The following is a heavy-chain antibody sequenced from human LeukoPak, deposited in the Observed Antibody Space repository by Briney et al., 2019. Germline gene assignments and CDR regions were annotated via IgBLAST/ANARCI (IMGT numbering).Heavy chain of an antibody. Sequence: GGSLRLSCEASGFTFSTYAMSWVRQAPGKGLEWVSYISSSGSTIYYADSVKGRFTISRDNAKNSLYLQMNSLRAEDTAVYYCAREGRMVYAYDYWGQGTLVTVSS. J-gene: IGHJ4*02. CDR3: AREGRMVYAYDY. CDR1: GFTFSTYA. CDR2: ISSSGSTI. D-gene: IGHD2-8*01. V-gene: IGHV3-48*03.